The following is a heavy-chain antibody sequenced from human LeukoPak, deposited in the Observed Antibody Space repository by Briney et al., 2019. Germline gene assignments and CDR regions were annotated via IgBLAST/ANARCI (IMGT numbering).Heavy chain of an antibody. Sequence: GGSLRLSCAASGFTFSRYWMHWLRQAPGKGLVWVSRISTDGSTTTYADYVKGRFTISRDNGKNTLYLQMNSLIAEDTAVYYCASYLTSIPSGMDVWGQGTTVTVSS. CDR1: GFTFSRYW. V-gene: IGHV3-74*01. J-gene: IGHJ6*02. D-gene: IGHD2/OR15-2a*01. CDR2: ISTDGSTT. CDR3: ASYLTSIPSGMDV.